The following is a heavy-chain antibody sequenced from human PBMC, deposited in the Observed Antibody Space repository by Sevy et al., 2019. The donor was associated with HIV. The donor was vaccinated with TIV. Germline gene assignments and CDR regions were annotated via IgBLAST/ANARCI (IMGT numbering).Heavy chain of an antibody. J-gene: IGHJ4*02. CDR3: ARDPRMYGDYLLAYFDY. CDR1: GFTFSSYA. Sequence: GGSLRLSCAASGFTFSSYAMHWVRQAPGKGLEWVAVISYDGSNKYYTDSVRGRFTISRDNSKNTLSLQMDSLKGEDTAVYYCARDPRMYGDYLLAYFDYWGQGTLVTVSS. D-gene: IGHD2-8*01. CDR2: ISYDGSNK. V-gene: IGHV3-30-3*01.